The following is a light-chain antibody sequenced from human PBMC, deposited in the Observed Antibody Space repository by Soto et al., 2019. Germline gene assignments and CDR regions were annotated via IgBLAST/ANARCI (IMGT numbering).Light chain of an antibody. V-gene: IGKV1-8*01. CDR3: HQYYSYPFT. CDR2: AAS. CDR1: QGISSY. J-gene: IGKJ3*01. Sequence: AIRMTQSPSSLSASTGDRVTITCRASQGISSYLAWYQQKPGKAPKLLIYAASTLPSGVPSRFSGSGSGTDFTLTSSCLQSEDFATYYCHQYYSYPFTFGPGTKVDIK.